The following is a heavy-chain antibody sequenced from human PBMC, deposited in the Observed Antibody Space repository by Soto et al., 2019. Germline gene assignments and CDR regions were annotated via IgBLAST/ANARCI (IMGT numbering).Heavy chain of an antibody. J-gene: IGHJ3*02. V-gene: IGHV1-69*13. CDR2: IIPIFGTA. CDR1: GGPFSSYA. Sequence: SVKVCFKTYGGPFSSYAISWVRRAPGQGLEWMGGIIPIFGTANYAQKFQGRVTITADESTSTAYMELSSLRSEDTAVYYCARDILTGSVQAFDIWGQGTMVTVSS. CDR3: ARDILTGSVQAFDI. D-gene: IGHD3-9*01.